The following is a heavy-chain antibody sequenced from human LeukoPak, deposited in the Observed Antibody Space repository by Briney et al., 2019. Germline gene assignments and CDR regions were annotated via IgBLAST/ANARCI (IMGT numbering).Heavy chain of an antibody. D-gene: IGHD3-22*01. CDR2: FDPEDGET. J-gene: IGHJ3*02. CDR1: GYTLTELS. CDR3: ARASLPYYYDSSGYPIAFDI. Sequence: ASVKVSCKVSGYTLTELSMHWVRQAPGKGLEWMGGFDPEDGETIYAQKFQGRVTMTEDTSTDTAYMELSSLRSEDTAVYYCARASLPYYYDSSGYPIAFDIWGQGTMVTVSS. V-gene: IGHV1-24*01.